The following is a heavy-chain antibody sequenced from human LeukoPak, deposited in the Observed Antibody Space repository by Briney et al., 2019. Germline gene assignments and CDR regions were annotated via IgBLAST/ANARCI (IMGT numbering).Heavy chain of an antibody. D-gene: IGHD1-14*01. Sequence: ASVKVSCKASGYTFTGYHMHWVRQAPGQGLEWMGWINPNSGGTNYAQKFQGWVTMTRDTSISTTYMELRSLRSDDTAVYYCARDLDSGGTTFRALNYWGQGTLVTVSS. V-gene: IGHV1-2*04. CDR3: ARDLDSGGTTFRALNY. CDR1: GYTFTGYH. J-gene: IGHJ4*02. CDR2: INPNSGGT.